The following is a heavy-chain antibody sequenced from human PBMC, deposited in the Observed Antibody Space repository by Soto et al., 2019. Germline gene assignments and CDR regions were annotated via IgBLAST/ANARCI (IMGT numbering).Heavy chain of an antibody. CDR2: ISWNSGSI. CDR1: GCTFDDYA. J-gene: IGHJ6*02. CDR3: AKELVYCSGGNCYEYYDYYGMDV. V-gene: IGHV3-9*01. D-gene: IGHD2-15*01. Sequence: EVQLVESGGGLVQPGRSLRLSCAASGCTFDDYAMHWVRQAPGKGLERVSGISWNSGSIGYAGSVKGRFTISRDNAKNSLYLKMNSLRDEDTALYYCAKELVYCSGGNCYEYYDYYGMDVWGQGTTFTVSS.